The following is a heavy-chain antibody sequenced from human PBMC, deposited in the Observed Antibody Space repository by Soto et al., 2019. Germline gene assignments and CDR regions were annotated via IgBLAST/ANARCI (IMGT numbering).Heavy chain of an antibody. CDR3: ATSLNSSGYWY. J-gene: IGHJ4*02. CDR2: FDPEGGET. D-gene: IGHD3-22*01. Sequence: SVNVSCQGTCCAHTALSLHWVRQAPGKGLEWMGGFDPEGGETIYAQKFQGRVTMTEDTSTDTAYMELSSLRSADTAAYYCATSLNSSGYWYWGQGTLVTVYS. CDR1: CCAHTALS. V-gene: IGHV1-24*01.